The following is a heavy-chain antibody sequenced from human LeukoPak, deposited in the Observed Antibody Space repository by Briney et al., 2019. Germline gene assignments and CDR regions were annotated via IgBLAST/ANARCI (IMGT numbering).Heavy chain of an antibody. V-gene: IGHV1-8*01. CDR3: VRTPPNWGFDY. CDR2: MSPNSRDT. Sequence: ASVKVSCKASGYTFTTHDINWVRQATGQGPEWLGWMSPNSRDTGYAQKFQGRVTMTSDSSIGTAYMELSSLRSEDTAIYYCVRTPPNWGFDYWGQGTLVTVSS. CDR1: GYTFTTHD. J-gene: IGHJ4*02. D-gene: IGHD7-27*01.